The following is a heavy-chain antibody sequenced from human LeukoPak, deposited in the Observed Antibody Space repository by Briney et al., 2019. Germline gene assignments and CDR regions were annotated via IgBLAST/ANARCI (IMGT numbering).Heavy chain of an antibody. Sequence: PSETLSLTCTVSGGSVSSGYYYWGWIRQPPGKALEWIGSLYYSGSTYYNTSLQSRVTISVDMSKNQFSLRLNSVTAADTAVYYCARYYYGSGSYFSNFDYWGQGTLVTVSS. CDR2: LYYSGST. V-gene: IGHV4-39*01. D-gene: IGHD3-10*01. CDR3: ARYYYGSGSYFSNFDY. CDR1: GGSVSSGYYY. J-gene: IGHJ4*02.